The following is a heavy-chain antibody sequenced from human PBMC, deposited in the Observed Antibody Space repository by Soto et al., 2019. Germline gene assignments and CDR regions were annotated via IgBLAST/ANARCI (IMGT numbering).Heavy chain of an antibody. CDR1: GFTFSSYG. Sequence: GGSLRLSCAASGFTFSSYGMHWVRQAPGKGLEWVAVISYDGSNKYYADSVKGRFTISRDNSKNTLYLQMNSLRAEDTAVYYCAKEHRYYYDSSGYYPYFGYWGQGTLVTVSS. V-gene: IGHV3-30*18. J-gene: IGHJ4*02. D-gene: IGHD3-22*01. CDR2: ISYDGSNK. CDR3: AKEHRYYYDSSGYYPYFGY.